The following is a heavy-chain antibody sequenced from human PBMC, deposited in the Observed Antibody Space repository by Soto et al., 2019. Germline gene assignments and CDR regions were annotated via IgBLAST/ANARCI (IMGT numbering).Heavy chain of an antibody. J-gene: IGHJ6*02. CDR3: AKVRASYLSASYFYYGLDV. D-gene: IGHD3-10*01. Sequence: EVELLESGGGLVRPGGSLRLSCAASGFTFSHYVLSWVRQSPERGLEWVSSISGSGSSVYVADSVRGRFMMSRDLSTNTVSLQMNSLRAEDTAVYYCAKVRASYLSASYFYYGLDVWGQGTTVTVS. CDR1: GFTFSHYV. V-gene: IGHV3-23*01. CDR2: ISGSGSSV.